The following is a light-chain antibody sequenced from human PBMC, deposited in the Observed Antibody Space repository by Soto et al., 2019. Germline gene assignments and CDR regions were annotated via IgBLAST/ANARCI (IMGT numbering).Light chain of an antibody. J-gene: IGKJ1*01. Sequence: EMGVTNSLSALSSVEGDRRTLSSWSSKSVSSNLAWYQQKPGQAPRLLIYGASTRATGIPARFSGSGSGTEFTLTISSFQSEDSAIYYCQQYTKLLLNRFGQRTKV. CDR2: GAS. CDR3: QQYTKLLLNR. V-gene: IGKV3-15*01. CDR1: KSVSSN.